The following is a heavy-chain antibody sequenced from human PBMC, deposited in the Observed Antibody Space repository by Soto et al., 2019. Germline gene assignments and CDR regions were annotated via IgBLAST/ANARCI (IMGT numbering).Heavy chain of an antibody. V-gene: IGHV3-7*04. J-gene: IGHJ4*02. CDR3: AREGDRMGLFDD. Sequence: GGSLRLSCAASGFTFSSYWMSWVRQAPGKGLEWVANIRQDGSDKYYVGSVKGRFTISRDSAKNSLYLQMNGLRAEDTAIYYCAREGDRMGLFDDWGQGTLVTVSS. CDR1: GFTFSSYW. D-gene: IGHD3-16*01. CDR2: IRQDGSDK.